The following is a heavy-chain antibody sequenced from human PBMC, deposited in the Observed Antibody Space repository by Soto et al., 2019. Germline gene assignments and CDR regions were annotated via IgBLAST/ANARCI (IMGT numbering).Heavy chain of an antibody. CDR1: GGSISSYY. CDR2: IYYSGST. D-gene: IGHD3-9*01. J-gene: IGHJ5*02. Sequence: PSASLSLTCTVSGGSISSYYWSWIRQPPGKGLEWIGYIYYSGSTYYNPSLKSRVTISVDTSKNQFSLLLHSVTPEDTAVYYCARVTFDHFVHWFDPWGQGTLVTVSS. V-gene: IGHV4-59*08. CDR3: ARVTFDHFVHWFDP.